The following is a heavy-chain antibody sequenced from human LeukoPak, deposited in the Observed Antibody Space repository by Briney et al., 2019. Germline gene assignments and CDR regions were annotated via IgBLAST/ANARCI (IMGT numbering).Heavy chain of an antibody. CDR3: ARAPPYYYYDSSGYPP. CDR2: IYTSGST. J-gene: IGHJ5*02. CDR1: GGSISSYY. Sequence: SETLSLTCTVSGGSISSYYWSWIRQPAGKGLEWIGRIYTSGSTNYNPSLKSRVTMSVDTSKNQFPLKLSSVTAADTAVYYCARAPPYYYYDSSGYPPWGQGTLVTVSS. D-gene: IGHD3-22*01. V-gene: IGHV4-4*07.